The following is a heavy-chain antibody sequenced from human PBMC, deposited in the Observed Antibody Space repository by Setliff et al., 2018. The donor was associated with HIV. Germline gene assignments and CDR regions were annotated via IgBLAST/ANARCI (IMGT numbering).Heavy chain of an antibody. V-gene: IGHV1-2*06. CDR2: INPNSGDT. D-gene: IGHD3-10*01. CDR3: AGGFGDLWGYYFDY. CDR1: GYTFTDYY. J-gene: IGHJ4*02. Sequence: ASVKVSCKASGYTFTDYYIHWVRQAPGQGLEWMGRINPNSGDTNYAQIFQGRVTMTRDTSVTTAYMDLSGLTSDDTAVYYCAGGFGDLWGYYFDYWGQGTLVTVSS.